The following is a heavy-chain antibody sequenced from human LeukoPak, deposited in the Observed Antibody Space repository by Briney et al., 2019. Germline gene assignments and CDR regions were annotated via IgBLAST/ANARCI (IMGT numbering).Heavy chain of an antibody. CDR2: FDPEDGET. CDR1: GYTLTELS. J-gene: IGHJ6*02. CDR3: ATGGRYSGYDLGDYYYYYGMDV. D-gene: IGHD5-12*01. V-gene: IGHV1-24*01. Sequence: ASVKVSCKVSGYTLTELSMHWVRQAPGKGLEWMGGFDPEDGETIYAQKCQGRVTMTEDTSTDTDYMELSSLRSEDTAVYYCATGGRYSGYDLGDYYYYYGMDVWGQGTTVTVSS.